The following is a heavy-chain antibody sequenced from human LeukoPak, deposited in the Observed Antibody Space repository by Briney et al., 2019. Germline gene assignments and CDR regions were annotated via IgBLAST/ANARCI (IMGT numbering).Heavy chain of an antibody. CDR3: ARVDRAMVTPLLGYYYYYMDV. Sequence: SETLSLTCTVSGGSISSYYWSWIRQPPGKGLEWIGYIYYSGSTNYNPPLKSRVTISVDTSKNQFSLKLSSVTAADTAVYYCARVDRAMVTPLLGYYYYYMDVWGKGTTVTVSS. V-gene: IGHV4-59*01. CDR1: GGSISSYY. CDR2: IYYSGST. D-gene: IGHD5-18*01. J-gene: IGHJ6*03.